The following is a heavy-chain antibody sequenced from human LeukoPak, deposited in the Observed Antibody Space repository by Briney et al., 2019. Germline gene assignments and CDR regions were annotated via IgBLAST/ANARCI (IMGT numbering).Heavy chain of an antibody. CDR2: IKEDGSEK. CDR1: GFTFGDFW. CDR3: AELGITMIGGV. Sequence: PGGSLRLSCVGSGFTFGDFWMNWVRQAPGKGLEWVANIKEDGSEKYYVDSVKGRFTISRDNAKNSLYLQMNSLRAEDTAVYYCAELGITMIGGVWGKGTTVTISS. J-gene: IGHJ6*04. V-gene: IGHV3-7*01. D-gene: IGHD3-10*02.